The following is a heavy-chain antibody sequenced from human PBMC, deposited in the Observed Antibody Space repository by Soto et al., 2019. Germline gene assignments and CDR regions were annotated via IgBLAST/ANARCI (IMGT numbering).Heavy chain of an antibody. CDR2: INPSTTT. CDR3: AREAEEYSGSDY. D-gene: IGHD3-10*01. V-gene: IGHV1-46*03. CDR1: GYPFTRYH. Sequence: ASVKVSCKASGYPFTRYHMHWLRQAPGQGLEWLGVINPSTTTTYAQRFQGRVTMTRDTSTSTVYMELSSLRSDDTAVYYCAREAEEYSGSDYWGPGSLVTVSS. J-gene: IGHJ4*02.